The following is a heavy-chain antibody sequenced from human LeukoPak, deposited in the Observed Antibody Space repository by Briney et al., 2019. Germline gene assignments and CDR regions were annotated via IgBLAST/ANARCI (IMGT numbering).Heavy chain of an antibody. J-gene: IGHJ5*02. Sequence: PSETLSLTCTVSGGSISSYYWSWIRQPPGKGLEWIGYIYYSGSTNYNPSLKSRVTISVDTSKNQFSLKLSSVTAADTAVYYCARLSCSGGSCYSIWFDPWGQGTLVTVSS. CDR3: ARLSCSGGSCYSIWFDP. CDR2: IYYSGST. V-gene: IGHV4-59*01. CDR1: GGSISSYY. D-gene: IGHD2-15*01.